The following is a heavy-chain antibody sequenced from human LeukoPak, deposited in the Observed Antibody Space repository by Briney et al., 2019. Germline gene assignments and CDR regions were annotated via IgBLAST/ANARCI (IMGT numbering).Heavy chain of an antibody. D-gene: IGHD6-19*01. CDR2: MNPNSGNT. CDR3: ARGTPSGWPGAVY. CDR1: EYTFASYD. Sequence: ASVKVSCKASEYTFASYDIKWVRQAPGQGLEWMGWMNPNSGNTGYAQKFQGRVTMTRNTSINTAYMELSSLRSEDTAVYYCARGTPSGWPGAVYWGQGTLVTVSS. V-gene: IGHV1-8*01. J-gene: IGHJ4*02.